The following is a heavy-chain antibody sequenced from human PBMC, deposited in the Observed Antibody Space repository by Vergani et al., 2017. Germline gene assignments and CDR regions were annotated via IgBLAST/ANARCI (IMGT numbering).Heavy chain of an antibody. CDR1: GFTFTSSA. CDR3: AAEGKGYYYYYMDV. Sequence: QMQLVQSGPEVKKPGTSVKVSCKASGFTFTSSAVQWVRQARGQRLEWIGWIVVGSGNTNYAQKFKERVTITRDMSTSTAYMELSSLRSEDTAVYYCAAEGKGYYYYYMDVWGKGTTVTVSS. CDR2: IVVGSGNT. V-gene: IGHV1-58*01. J-gene: IGHJ6*03.